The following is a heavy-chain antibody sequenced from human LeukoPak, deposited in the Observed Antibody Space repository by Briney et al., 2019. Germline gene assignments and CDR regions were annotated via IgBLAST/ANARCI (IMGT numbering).Heavy chain of an antibody. D-gene: IGHD5-18*01. Sequence: GGSLRLSCAASGFTFSSYAMHWVRQAPGKGLEYVSAISSNGGSTYYANSVKGRFTISRDNSKNTLYLQMNSLRAEDTAVYYCARATRELWLNYWGQGTLVTVSS. CDR2: ISSNGGST. CDR1: GFTFSSYA. J-gene: IGHJ4*02. CDR3: ARATRELWLNY. V-gene: IGHV3-64*01.